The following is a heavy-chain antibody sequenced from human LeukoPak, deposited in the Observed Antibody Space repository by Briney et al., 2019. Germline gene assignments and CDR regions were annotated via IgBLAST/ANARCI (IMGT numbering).Heavy chain of an antibody. Sequence: GGSLRLSCAASGFTFSSYAMSWVRQAPGKGLEWVSGLSGSGDSTYYADSSGGSTYYADSVKGRFTISRDNSKNTLYLQMNNLRVEDTAVYYCAKGQYDSWSGSHPTYNWFDPWGQGTLVTVSS. CDR3: AKGQYDSWSGSHPTYNWFDP. D-gene: IGHD3-3*01. CDR1: GFTFSSYA. J-gene: IGHJ5*02. V-gene: IGHV3-23*01. CDR2: LSGSGDSTYYADSSGGST.